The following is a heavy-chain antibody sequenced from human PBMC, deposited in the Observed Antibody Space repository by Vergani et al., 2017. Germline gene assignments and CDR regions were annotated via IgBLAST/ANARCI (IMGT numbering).Heavy chain of an antibody. CDR3: AMDQSITMVRGVVYGMDV. CDR1: GVTFSSYT. D-gene: IGHD3-10*01. J-gene: IGHJ6*02. Sequence: QVQLVQSGAEVKKPGSSVKVSCKASGVTFSSYTISWVRQAPGQGLEWMGRIIPILGIANYAQKFQGRVTITADKSTSTAYMELSSLRSEDTAVYYCAMDQSITMVRGVVYGMDVWGQGSTVTVSS. V-gene: IGHV1-69*02. CDR2: IIPILGIA.